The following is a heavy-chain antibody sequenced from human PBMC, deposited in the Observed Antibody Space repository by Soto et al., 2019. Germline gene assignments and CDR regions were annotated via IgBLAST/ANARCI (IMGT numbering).Heavy chain of an antibody. J-gene: IGHJ4*02. Sequence: ASVKVSCKASGYTFTSYGISWVRQAPGQGLEWMGWISAYNGNTNYAQKLQGRVTMTTDTSTSTAYMELRSLRSDDTAVYYCASGPHYTHNSGSYYFDYWGQGTLVTVSS. CDR3: ASGPHYTHNSGSYYFDY. CDR1: GYTFTSYG. CDR2: ISAYNGNT. D-gene: IGHD1-26*01. V-gene: IGHV1-18*01.